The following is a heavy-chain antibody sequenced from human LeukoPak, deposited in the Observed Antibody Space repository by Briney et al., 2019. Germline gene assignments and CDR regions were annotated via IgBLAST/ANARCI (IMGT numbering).Heavy chain of an antibody. CDR3: ASGGPDYYDSSGYPH. D-gene: IGHD3-22*01. Sequence: PGGSLRLSCAASGFTFSSYAMHWVRQAPGKGLEWVAVISYDGSNKYYADSVKGRFTISRDNSKNTLYLQMNSLRAEDTAVYYCASGGPDYYDSSGYPHWGQGTLVTVSS. J-gene: IGHJ4*02. CDR1: GFTFSSYA. V-gene: IGHV3-30-3*01. CDR2: ISYDGSNK.